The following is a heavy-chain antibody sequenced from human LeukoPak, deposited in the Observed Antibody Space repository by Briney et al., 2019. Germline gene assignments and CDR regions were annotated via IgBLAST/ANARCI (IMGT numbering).Heavy chain of an antibody. D-gene: IGHD7-27*01. CDR3: ARGRRILGGPENAGDFLDF. V-gene: IGHV1-2*02. Sequence: ASVKVSCKASGYTLTDYYLHWVRQAPRQGLKWMGWINPNSGATHYAQSFQARVTMTRDTSIASSYMELTGLESDDTAVYYCARGRRILGGPENAGDFLDFWGQGSLVTVSS. CDR2: INPNSGAT. J-gene: IGHJ4*01. CDR1: GYTLTDYY.